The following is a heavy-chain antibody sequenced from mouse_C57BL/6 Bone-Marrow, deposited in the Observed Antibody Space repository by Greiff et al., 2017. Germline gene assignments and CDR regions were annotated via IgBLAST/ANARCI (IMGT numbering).Heavy chain of an antibody. Sequence: VQLQQSGTVLARPGASVKMSCKTSGYTFTSYWMHWVKQRPGQGLEWIGAIYPGNSDTSYNQKFKGKAKLTAVTSASTAYMELSSLTNEDSAVYYCTREGDYYGSSFHWYFDVWGTGTTVTVSS. CDR2: IYPGNSDT. CDR1: GYTFTSYW. J-gene: IGHJ1*03. D-gene: IGHD1-1*01. CDR3: TREGDYYGSSFHWYFDV. V-gene: IGHV1-5*01.